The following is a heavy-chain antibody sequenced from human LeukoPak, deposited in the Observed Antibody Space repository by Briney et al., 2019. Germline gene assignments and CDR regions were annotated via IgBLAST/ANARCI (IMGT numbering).Heavy chain of an antibody. J-gene: IGHJ4*02. V-gene: IGHV1-46*01. D-gene: IGHD3-10*01. CDR1: GYTFTSYY. CDR2: INPSGGST. Sequence: GASVKVSCKASGYTFTSYYMHWVRQAPGQGLEWMGIINPSGGSTSYAQKSQGRVTMTRDTSTSTVYMELSSLRSEDTAVYYCARAPGSGSYYNDRTKAPFVYWGQGTLVTVSS. CDR3: ARAPGSGSYYNDRTKAPFVY.